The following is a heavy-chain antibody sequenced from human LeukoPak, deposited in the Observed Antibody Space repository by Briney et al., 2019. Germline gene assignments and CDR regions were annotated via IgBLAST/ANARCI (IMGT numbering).Heavy chain of an antibody. V-gene: IGHV3-23*01. D-gene: IGHD5-18*01. J-gene: IGHJ4*02. CDR1: GISFSSFA. Sequence: PGGSLRLSLADAGISFSSFAMNSVRQAPGKGLEWVSTISGSGGSTYYADSVKGRFTISRDNSKKTLFLQMNSLRAEDTAVYYCARRWIPARPVRGILKYWGQGTLVTVSS. CDR2: ISGSGGST. CDR3: ARRWIPARPVRGILKY.